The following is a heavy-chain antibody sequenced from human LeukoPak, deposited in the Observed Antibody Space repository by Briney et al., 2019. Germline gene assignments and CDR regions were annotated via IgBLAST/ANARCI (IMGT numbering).Heavy chain of an antibody. CDR2: INPSGGST. J-gene: IGHJ6*02. CDR3: ARDRELTTVVTKDYYGMDV. D-gene: IGHD4-23*01. CDR1: GYTFTSYY. V-gene: IGHV1-46*01. Sequence: ASVKVSCKASGYTFTSYYMHWVRQAPGQGLEWMGIINPSGGSTSYAQKFQGRVTMTRDTSTSTVYMELSSLRSENTAVYYCARDRELTTVVTKDYYGMDVWGQGTTVTVSS.